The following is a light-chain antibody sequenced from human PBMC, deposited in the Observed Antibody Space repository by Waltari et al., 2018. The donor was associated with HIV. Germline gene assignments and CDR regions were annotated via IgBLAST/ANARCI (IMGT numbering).Light chain of an antibody. CDR3: QQYGSSPQT. CDR1: QSVSSTY. J-gene: IGKJ1*01. Sequence: EIVLTQSPGTLSLSPGERATLSCRASQSVSSTYLAWYQHKPGQAPRLLIYGASSRATGIPDRFSGSGSGTDFTLTITRLKPEDFAIYYCQQYGSSPQTFGQGTKVEI. CDR2: GAS. V-gene: IGKV3-20*01.